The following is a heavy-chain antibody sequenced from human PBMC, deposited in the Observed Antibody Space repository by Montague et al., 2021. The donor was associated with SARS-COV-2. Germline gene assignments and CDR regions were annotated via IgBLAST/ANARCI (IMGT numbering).Heavy chain of an antibody. CDR3: ARAGTNSETYY. D-gene: IGHD1-26*01. J-gene: IGHJ4*02. CDR1: GFSFRSHV. Sequence: SLRLSWSASGFSFRSHVMNWVRQAPGKGPEWVSAVVPRGDSTFYADSVKGRFTISRDNSKNALYLQMHSLRAEDTAIYYCARAGTNSETYYWGQGTLVTVSS. V-gene: IGHV3-23*01. CDR2: VVPRGDST.